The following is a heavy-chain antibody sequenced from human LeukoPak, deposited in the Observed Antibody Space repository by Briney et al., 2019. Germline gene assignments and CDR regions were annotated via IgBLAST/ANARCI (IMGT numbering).Heavy chain of an antibody. CDR3: ARDGHYFAMDV. CDR2: IKPDGSEK. Sequence: GGSLRLSCAASGFTFNYYWMSWVRQTPGKGLEWLANIKPDGSEKYYVDSVRGRFTISRDNAKSSVHLQMNGLRAEDTAIYYCARDGHYFAMDVWGQGTTVTVSS. CDR1: GFTFNYYW. J-gene: IGHJ6*02. V-gene: IGHV3-7*03.